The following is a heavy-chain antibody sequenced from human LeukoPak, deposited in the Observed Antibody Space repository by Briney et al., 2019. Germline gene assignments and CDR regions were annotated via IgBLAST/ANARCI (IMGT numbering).Heavy chain of an antibody. D-gene: IGHD5-18*01. V-gene: IGHV4-34*01. CDR2: INHSGST. Sequence: SETLSLTCAVYGGSFSGYYWSWIRQPPGKGLEWIGEINHSGSTNYNPSLKSRVTISVDTSKNQFSLKLSSVTAADTAVYYCARRSWIQLWLDYWGQGTLVTVSS. J-gene: IGHJ4*02. CDR3: ARRSWIQLWLDY. CDR1: GGSFSGYY.